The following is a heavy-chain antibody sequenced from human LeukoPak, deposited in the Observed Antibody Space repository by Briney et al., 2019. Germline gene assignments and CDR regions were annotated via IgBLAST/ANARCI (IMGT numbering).Heavy chain of an antibody. D-gene: IGHD5-24*01. CDR3: ARDVPDERWLQSGEVWYFDY. V-gene: IGHV7-4-1*02. CDR2: INTNTGNP. J-gene: IGHJ4*02. CDR1: GYTFTSYA. Sequence: ASVRVSCKASGYTFTSYAMNWVRQAPGQGLEWMGWINTNTGNPTYAQGFTGRFVFSLDTSVSTAYLQISSLKAEDTAVYYCARDVPDERWLQSGEVWYFDYWGQGTLVTVSS.